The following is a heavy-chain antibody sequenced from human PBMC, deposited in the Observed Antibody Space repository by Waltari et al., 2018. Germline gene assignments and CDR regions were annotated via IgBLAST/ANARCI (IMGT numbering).Heavy chain of an antibody. J-gene: IGHJ6*02. V-gene: IGHV1-46*01. CDR3: ALDTGALWMDV. CDR2: SNPSGGRT. Sequence: QVQLVQSGAEVKKPGASVKISCKTSEYTFTSSYIHWVRQAPGQGLEWMGISNPSGGRTSYEQKVQGRVTMTRDTSTSTVYMELSSLRSDDTAVYYCALDTGALWMDVWGQGTTVTVSS. CDR1: EYTFTSSY. D-gene: IGHD2-21*01.